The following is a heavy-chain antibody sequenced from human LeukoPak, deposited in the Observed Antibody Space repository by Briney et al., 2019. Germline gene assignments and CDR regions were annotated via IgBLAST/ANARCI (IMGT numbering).Heavy chain of an antibody. CDR1: GYTFTGYY. V-gene: IGHV1-2*02. Sequence: ASVKVSCKASGYTFTGYYMHWVRQAPGQGLEWMGWINPNSGGTNYAQKFQGRVTMTRDTSISTAYMELSRLRSDDTAVYYCAREYYYDSSGYTNDNWFDPWGQGTLVTVSS. D-gene: IGHD3-22*01. J-gene: IGHJ5*02. CDR3: AREYYYDSSGYTNDNWFDP. CDR2: INPNSGGT.